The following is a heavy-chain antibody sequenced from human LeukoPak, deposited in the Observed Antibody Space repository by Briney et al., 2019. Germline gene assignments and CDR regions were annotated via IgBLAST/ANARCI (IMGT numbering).Heavy chain of an antibody. Sequence: GRSLRLSCAASGFTFSSYSMNWVRQAPGKGLEWVAVISDDGSKRFYADSVKGRFTISRDNSRDTLYLHMQTLRPEDSAVYYCARESGFMMVGEINADNWFDPWGQGTPVTVSS. J-gene: IGHJ5*02. CDR2: ISDDGSKR. CDR1: GFTFSSYS. V-gene: IGHV3-30*03. D-gene: IGHD3-3*01. CDR3: ARESGFMMVGEINADNWFDP.